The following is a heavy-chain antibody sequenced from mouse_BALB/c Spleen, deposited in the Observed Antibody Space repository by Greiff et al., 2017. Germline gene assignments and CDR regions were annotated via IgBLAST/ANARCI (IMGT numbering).Heavy chain of an antibody. J-gene: IGHJ2*01. CDR3: ARGYGNYFDY. V-gene: IGHV1-77*01. D-gene: IGHD2-10*02. CDR1: GFNIKDYY. Sequence: VQLQQSGAELVRPGALVKLSCKASGFNIKDYYINWVKQRNGQGLEWIGEIYPGSGNTYYNEKFKGKATLTADKSSSTAYMQLSSLTSEDAAVYFCARGYGNYFDYWGQGTTLTVSS. CDR2: IYPGSGNT.